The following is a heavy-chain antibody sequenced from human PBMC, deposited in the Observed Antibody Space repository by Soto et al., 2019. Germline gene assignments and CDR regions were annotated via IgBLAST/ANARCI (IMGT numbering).Heavy chain of an antibody. CDR1: GGSINSNNYF. Sequence: QLQESGPGLVKPSETLSLTCTVSGGSINSNNYFWGWIRQPPGKGLEYVGSVHYSGGTYYKPALKSRVTVSLDTSKNPISLRLKSVSAADTAVYYCASIVVGATGHTDFDHWGQGTLVTVSS. V-gene: IGHV4-39*01. D-gene: IGHD2-15*01. CDR3: ASIVVGATGHTDFDH. CDR2: VHYSGGT. J-gene: IGHJ4*02.